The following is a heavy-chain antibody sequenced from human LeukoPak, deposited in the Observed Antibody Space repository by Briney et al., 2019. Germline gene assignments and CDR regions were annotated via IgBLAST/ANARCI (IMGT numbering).Heavy chain of an antibody. V-gene: IGHV3-33*01. CDR2: IWYDGSNK. CDR3: AREGPRGNSQFDY. D-gene: IGHD2/OR15-2a*01. Sequence: GGSLRLSCAASGFTLSSYGMHWVRQAPGKGLEWVALIWYDGSNKYYTDSVKGRLTISRDNSKNTLYLQMNSLRAEDTAIYYCAREGPRGNSQFDYWGREPWSPSPQ. J-gene: IGHJ4*02. CDR1: GFTLSSYG.